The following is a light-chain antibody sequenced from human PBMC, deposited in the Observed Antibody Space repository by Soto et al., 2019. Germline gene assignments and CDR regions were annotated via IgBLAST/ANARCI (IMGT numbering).Light chain of an antibody. CDR3: QNYNSAPST. CDR1: QSITKY. V-gene: IGKV1-27*01. CDR2: AAS. Sequence: DIQMTQSPSSLSASVGDRVTLTCRASQSITKYLAWYQQKPGKAPKLLIYAASTLQTGVPSRFSGSGSGTDFTLCISSLQAEGIASYYWQNYNSAPSTFGGGSKVEIK. J-gene: IGKJ4*01.